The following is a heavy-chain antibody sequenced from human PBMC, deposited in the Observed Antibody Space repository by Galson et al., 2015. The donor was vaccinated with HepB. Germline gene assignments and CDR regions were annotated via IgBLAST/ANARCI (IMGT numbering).Heavy chain of an antibody. CDR1: GFTFSSYA. J-gene: IGHJ4*02. CDR2: ISYDGSNK. Sequence: SLRLSCAASGFTFSSYAMHWVRQAPGKGLEWVASISYDGSNKYYADSVKGRFTISRDNSKSTLYLQMNSLGAEDTAVYYCARDTSGTYYYDYWGQGTLVTVSS. CDR3: ARDTSGTYYYDY. V-gene: IGHV3-30-3*01. D-gene: IGHD1-26*01.